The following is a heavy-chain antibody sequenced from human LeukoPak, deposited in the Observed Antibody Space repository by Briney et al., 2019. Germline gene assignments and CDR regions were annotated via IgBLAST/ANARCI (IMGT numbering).Heavy chain of an antibody. J-gene: IGHJ4*02. CDR2: IYYSGST. Sequence: SETLSLTCSVSGGSISTTNNYWGWIRQPPGKGLEWIGSIYYSGSTYYNPSLKSRVTISVDTSKNQFSLKLSSVTAADTAVYYCARGGSSSCDYWGQGTLVTVSS. D-gene: IGHD6-13*01. CDR1: GGSISTTNNY. CDR3: ARGGSSSCDY. V-gene: IGHV4-39*01.